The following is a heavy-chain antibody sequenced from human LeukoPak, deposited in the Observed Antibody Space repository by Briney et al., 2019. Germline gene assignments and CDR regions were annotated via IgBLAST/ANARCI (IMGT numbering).Heavy chain of an antibody. J-gene: IGHJ6*02. CDR1: GFTFSSYA. CDR2: ISYDGSNK. CDR3: AREGDLEGYYDILTGYYRYYYGMDV. V-gene: IGHV3-30*04. Sequence: PGGSLRLSCAASGFTFSSYAMHWVRQAPGKGLEWVAVISYDGSNKYYADSVKGRFTISRDNSKNTLYLQMNSLRAEDTAVYYCAREGDLEGYYDILTGYYRYYYGMDVWGQGTTVTVSS. D-gene: IGHD3-9*01.